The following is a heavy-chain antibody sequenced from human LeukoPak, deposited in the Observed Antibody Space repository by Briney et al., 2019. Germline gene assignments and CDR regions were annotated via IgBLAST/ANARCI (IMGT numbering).Heavy chain of an antibody. CDR3: AREGRVVRASYGMDV. CDR2: INPSGGST. V-gene: IGHV1-46*01. D-gene: IGHD2-15*01. CDR1: GYTFTSYY. Sequence: ASVKVSCKASGYTFTSYYMHWVRQAPGQGLEWMGIINPSGGSTSYAQKFQGRVTMTRDTSTSTVYMELSSLRSEDTAVYYCAREGRVVRASYGMDVWGQGTTVTVSS. J-gene: IGHJ6*02.